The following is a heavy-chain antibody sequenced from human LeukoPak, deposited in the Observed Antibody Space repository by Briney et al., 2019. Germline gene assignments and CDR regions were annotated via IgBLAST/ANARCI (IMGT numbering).Heavy chain of an antibody. D-gene: IGHD3-10*02. CDR1: GFTSSSYE. Sequence: GGSLRLSCAASGFTSSSYEMNWVRQAPGKGLEWVAYISSSGSTIYYADSVKGRFTISRDKSKNSLYLQMNSLRAEDTGVYYCAELGITMIGGVWGKGTTVTISS. V-gene: IGHV3-48*03. CDR2: ISSSGSTI. J-gene: IGHJ6*04. CDR3: AELGITMIGGV.